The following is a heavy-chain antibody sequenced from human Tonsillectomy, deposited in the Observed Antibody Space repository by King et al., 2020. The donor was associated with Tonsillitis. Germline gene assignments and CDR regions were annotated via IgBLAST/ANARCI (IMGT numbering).Heavy chain of an antibody. CDR3: AKCPYDFWSGGLYYAMDV. J-gene: IGHJ6*02. Sequence: VQLVESGGGLVQPGGSLRLSCAASGFTFSTYAMTWFRQAPGKGLEWVSVMCVAGARTYHADSVKGLFTISRDNSKNTRYLQMYSLRAEDTAVYYCAKCPYDFWSGGLYYAMDVWGQGTTVTVSS. CDR1: GFTFSTYA. CDR2: MCVAGART. V-gene: IGHV3-23*04. D-gene: IGHD3-3*01.